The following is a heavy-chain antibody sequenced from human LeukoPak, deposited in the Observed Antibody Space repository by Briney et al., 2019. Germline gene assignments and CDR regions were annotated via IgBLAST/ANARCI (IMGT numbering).Heavy chain of an antibody. CDR1: GGSISSGSYY. D-gene: IGHD7-27*01. J-gene: IGHJ4*02. Sequence: SETLSLTCTVSGGSISSGSYYWSWIRQPPGKGLEWIGYIYYSGSTNYNPSLKSRVTISVDTSKNQFSLKLSSVTAADTAVYYCARRWTWGAAHVDYWGQGTLVTVSS. CDR3: ARRWTWGAAHVDY. V-gene: IGHV4-61*01. CDR2: IYYSGST.